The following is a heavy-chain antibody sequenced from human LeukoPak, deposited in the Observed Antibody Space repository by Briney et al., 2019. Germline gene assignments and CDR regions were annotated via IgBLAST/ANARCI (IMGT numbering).Heavy chain of an antibody. Sequence: PGGSLRLSCAASGFTFSSYSMNWVRQDPGKGLEWVSSISSSSSYIYYADSVKGRFTISRDNAKNSLCLQMNSLRAEDTAVYYCARAFTYSSSWILLTPGFDYWGQGTLVTVSS. D-gene: IGHD6-13*01. CDR3: ARAFTYSSSWILLTPGFDY. CDR1: GFTFSSYS. CDR2: ISSSSSYI. V-gene: IGHV3-21*01. J-gene: IGHJ4*02.